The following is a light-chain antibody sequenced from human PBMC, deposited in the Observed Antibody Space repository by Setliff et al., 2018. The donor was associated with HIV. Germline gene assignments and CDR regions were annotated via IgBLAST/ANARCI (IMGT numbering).Light chain of an antibody. CDR3: SSYTSSSTLVV. V-gene: IGLV2-14*03. J-gene: IGLJ2*01. CDR1: SSDVGGYNY. CDR2: DVS. Sequence: SALTQPPSVSGSPGQSITISCTGTSSDVGGYNYVSWYQQHPGKAPKLMIYDVSNRPSGVSNRFSGSKSGNTASLTISGLQAEDEADYYCSSYTSSSTLVVFGGGTK.